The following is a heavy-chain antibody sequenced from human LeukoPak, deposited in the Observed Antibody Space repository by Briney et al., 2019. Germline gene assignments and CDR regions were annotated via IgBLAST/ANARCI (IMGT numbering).Heavy chain of an antibody. V-gene: IGHV1-46*01. Sequence: ASVKVSCKASGYTFTSYYMHWVRQAPGQGLEWMRIINPSGGSTSYAQKFQGRVTMTRDTSTSTVYMELSSLRSEDTAVYYCARALTGWGYDILTGYYHDWFDPWGQGTLVTVSS. CDR1: GYTFTSYY. CDR3: ARALTGWGYDILTGYYHDWFDP. D-gene: IGHD3-9*01. J-gene: IGHJ5*02. CDR2: INPSGGST.